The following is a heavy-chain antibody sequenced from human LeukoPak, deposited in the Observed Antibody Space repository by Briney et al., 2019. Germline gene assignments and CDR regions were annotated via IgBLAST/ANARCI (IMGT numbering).Heavy chain of an antibody. CDR2: IYYSGST. CDR3: AAIGYCSSTSCPFDY. CDR1: GGSISSYY. J-gene: IGHJ4*02. V-gene: IGHV4-59*01. D-gene: IGHD2-2*01. Sequence: SETLSLTCTVPGGSISSYYWSWIRQPPGKGLEWIGYIYYSGSTNYNPSLKSRVTISVDTSKNQFSLKLSSVTAADTAVYYCAAIGYCSSTSCPFDYWGQGTLVTVSS.